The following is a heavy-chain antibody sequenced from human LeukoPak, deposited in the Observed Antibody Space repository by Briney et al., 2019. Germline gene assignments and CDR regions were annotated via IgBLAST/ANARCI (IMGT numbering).Heavy chain of an antibody. CDR1: GGSFSSYY. V-gene: IGHV4-59*08. CDR2: IYYSGST. CDR3: ARQGGGFWYFDL. J-gene: IGHJ2*01. D-gene: IGHD6-25*01. Sequence: SETLSLTCTVSGGSFSSYYWSWIRQPPGKGLEWIGYIYYSGSTNYNPSLKSRVTISVDTSKNQFSLKLSSVTAADTAVYYCARQGGGFWYFDLWGRGTLATVSS.